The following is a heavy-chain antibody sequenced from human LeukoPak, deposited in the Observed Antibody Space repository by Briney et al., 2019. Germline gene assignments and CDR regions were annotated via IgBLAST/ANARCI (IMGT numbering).Heavy chain of an antibody. J-gene: IGHJ4*02. Sequence: SSETLSLTCTVSGGSISSGGYYWSWIRQHPGKGLEWIGYIYYSGSTYYNPSLKSRVTISVDTSKNQFSLKLSSVTAADTAVYYCARDPRTKGLLGFSSWGQGTLVTVSS. CDR3: ARDPRTKGLLGFSS. V-gene: IGHV4-31*03. CDR1: GGSISSGGYY. D-gene: IGHD1-7*01. CDR2: IYYSGST.